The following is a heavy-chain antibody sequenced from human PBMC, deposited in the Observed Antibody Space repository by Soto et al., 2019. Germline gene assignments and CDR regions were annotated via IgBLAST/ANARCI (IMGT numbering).Heavy chain of an antibody. CDR3: ARDWSRWDY. J-gene: IGHJ4*02. V-gene: IGHV3-30-3*01. CDR2: ISYDGSNQ. D-gene: IGHD2-15*01. CDR1: GFTFSSYA. Sequence: LRLSCAASGFTFSSYAMHWVRQAPGKGLEWVAVISYDGSNQYYADSVKGRFTISRDNSKNTLYLQMNSLRAEDTAVYYCARDWSRWDYWGQGTLVTVSS.